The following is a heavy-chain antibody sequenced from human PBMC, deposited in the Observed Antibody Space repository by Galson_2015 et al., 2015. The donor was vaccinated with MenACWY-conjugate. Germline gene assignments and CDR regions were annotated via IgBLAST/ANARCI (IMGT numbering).Heavy chain of an antibody. CDR1: GYTFTSYW. J-gene: IGHJ3*02. D-gene: IGHD2-15*01. Sequence: QSGAEVKKPGESLKISCKGSGYTFTSYWLAWVRQMPGKGLDWMGIIYPGDSETRYSPSFQGQVTISADKSISTAYLQWSSLKASDPAMDYCSRLWCIAGSCYSPAFDIWGQGTMVTVSS. V-gene: IGHV5-51*01. CDR2: IYPGDSET. CDR3: SRLWCIAGSCYSPAFDI.